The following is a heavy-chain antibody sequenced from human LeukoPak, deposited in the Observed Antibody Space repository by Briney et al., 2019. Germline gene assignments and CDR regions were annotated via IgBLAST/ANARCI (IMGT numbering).Heavy chain of an antibody. J-gene: IGHJ4*02. Sequence: PSETLSLTCAVYGGSFSGYYWSWIRQPPGKGLEWIGEINHSGSTNYNPSLKSRVTISVDTSKNQFSLKLSSVTAADTAVYYCARLLKPRWNITPYYFDYWGQGTLVTVSS. CDR2: INHSGST. V-gene: IGHV4-34*01. CDR1: GGSFSGYY. D-gene: IGHD1-14*01. CDR3: ARLLKPRWNITPYYFDY.